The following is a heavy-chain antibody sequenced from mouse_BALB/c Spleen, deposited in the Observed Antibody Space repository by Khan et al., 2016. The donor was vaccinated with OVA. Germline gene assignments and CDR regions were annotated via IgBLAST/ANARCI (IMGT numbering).Heavy chain of an antibody. V-gene: IGHV3-2*02. CDR1: GYSITSDYA. CDR2: ISYSGGT. CDR3: ARWFAY. Sequence: EVQLQASGPGLVKPSQSLSLTCTVTGYSITSDYAWNWIRQFPGNKLEWMGYISYSGGTSYLPSLKSRISITRDTSKNQFFLQLNSVTTEDSATYYCARWFAYWGQGTLVTVS. J-gene: IGHJ3*01.